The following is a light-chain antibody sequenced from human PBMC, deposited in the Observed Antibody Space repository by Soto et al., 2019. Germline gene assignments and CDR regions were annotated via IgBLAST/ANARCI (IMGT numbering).Light chain of an antibody. CDR2: KAS. V-gene: IGKV1-5*03. CDR3: QQYNSYQRT. CDR1: QSISSW. Sequence: TQSPGTLSLSQGERATLSCRASQSISSWLAWYQQKPGKAPKLLIYKASSLESGAPSRFSGSGSGTEFTLTISSLQPDDFATYYCQQYNSYQRTFGQGTKVDIK. J-gene: IGKJ1*01.